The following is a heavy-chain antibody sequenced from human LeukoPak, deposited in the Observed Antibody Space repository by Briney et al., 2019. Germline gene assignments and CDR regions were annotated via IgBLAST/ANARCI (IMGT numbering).Heavy chain of an antibody. V-gene: IGHV4-39*01. D-gene: IGHD3-22*01. J-gene: IGHJ4*02. CDR3: ARQGVIVVVTPFDY. CDR1: GGSISSSTYY. CDR2: IYYSGST. Sequence: SETLSLTGTVSGGSISSSTYYWGWIRQPPGKGLEWIGSIYYSGSTYYNPSLKSRVTISVDTSKNQFSLRLSSVTAADTAVYYCARQGVIVVVTPFDYWGQGTLVTVSS.